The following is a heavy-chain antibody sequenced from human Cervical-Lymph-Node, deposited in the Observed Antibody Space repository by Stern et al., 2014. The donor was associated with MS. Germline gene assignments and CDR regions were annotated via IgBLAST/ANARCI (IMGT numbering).Heavy chain of an antibody. D-gene: IGHD2-15*01. Sequence: MQLVESGGGVVQHGRSLRLSCAASGFIFSNYAMHWVRQAPGKGLDWVAFVSNEGSKQFYADSVKGRFTISRDNANNTLYLQMNSLRPEDTAVYYCGRDTCRGGGCYFRYWGQGILITVSS. CDR3: GRDTCRGGGCYFRY. CDR1: GFIFSNYA. V-gene: IGHV3-30-3*01. J-gene: IGHJ4*02. CDR2: VSNEGSKQ.